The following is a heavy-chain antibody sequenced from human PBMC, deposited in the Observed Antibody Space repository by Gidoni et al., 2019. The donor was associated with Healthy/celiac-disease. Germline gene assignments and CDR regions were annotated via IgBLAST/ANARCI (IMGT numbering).Heavy chain of an antibody. D-gene: IGHD3-16*01. V-gene: IGHV3-30*18. CDR3: AKDGAPHGYYYYMDV. CDR2: ISYDGSNK. Sequence: QVPLVESGGGVVQPGRSLRPSCAASGFTFSSYGMHWVRQAPGKGLEWVAVISYDGSNKYYADSVKGRFTISRDNSKNTLYLQMNSLRAEDTAVYYCAKDGAPHGYYYYMDVWGKGTTVTVSS. CDR1: GFTFSSYG. J-gene: IGHJ6*03.